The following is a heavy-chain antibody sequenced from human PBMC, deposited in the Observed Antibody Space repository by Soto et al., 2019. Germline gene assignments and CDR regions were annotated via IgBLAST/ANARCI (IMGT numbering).Heavy chain of an antibody. CDR2: ISYDGNYK. J-gene: IGHJ4*02. CDR1: RFAFSNYG. D-gene: IGHD3-22*01. Sequence: GGSLRLSCASSRFAFSNYGMHCVRQAPGKGLEWVAIISYDGNYKYYADSVKGRFTISRDNSKNTLNLQMNSLRAEDTAVYYCAKGPYYYDSSGYYYVDYWGRGTLVTVSS. V-gene: IGHV3-30*18. CDR3: AKGPYYYDSSGYYYVDY.